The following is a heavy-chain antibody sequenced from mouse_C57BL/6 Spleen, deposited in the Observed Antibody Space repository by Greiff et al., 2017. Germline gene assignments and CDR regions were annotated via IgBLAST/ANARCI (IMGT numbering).Heavy chain of an antibody. CDR3: ARGSSGYWFAY. CDR2: IDPSASYT. V-gene: IGHV1-69*01. J-gene: IGHJ3*01. D-gene: IGHD3-2*02. CDR1: GYTFTSYW. Sequence: QVQLQQPGAELVMPGASVKLSCKASGYTFTSYWMHWVKQRPGQGLEWIGEIDPSASYTNYNQKFKGQSTLTVDKSSSTAYMQLSSLASEDSAVYYCARGSSGYWFAYWGQGTLVTVSA.